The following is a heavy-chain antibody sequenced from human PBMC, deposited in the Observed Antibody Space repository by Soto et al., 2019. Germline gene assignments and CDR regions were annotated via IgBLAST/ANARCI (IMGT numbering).Heavy chain of an antibody. D-gene: IGHD3-10*01. J-gene: IGHJ6*02. CDR1: GFTFSNYA. V-gene: IGHV3-23*01. CDR3: AKISYNSGYGMDV. Sequence: EVPLLESGGGLVQPGGSLRLSCAASGFTFSNYAMSWVRQAPGKGLEWLSIISGIGDTTYYADSAKGRFTISRDNSKNTLYLRMNSLRAEDTAVYYCAKISYNSGYGMDVWGQGTTVTVSS. CDR2: ISGIGDTT.